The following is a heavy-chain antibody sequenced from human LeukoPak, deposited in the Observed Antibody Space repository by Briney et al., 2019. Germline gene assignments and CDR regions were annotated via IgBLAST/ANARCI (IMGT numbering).Heavy chain of an antibody. J-gene: IGHJ4*02. CDR1: GFTFSSYA. V-gene: IGHV3-23*01. CDR3: AKGNVLLWFGEFDY. D-gene: IGHD3-10*01. Sequence: GGSLRLSCAASGFTFSSYAMSWVRQAPGKGLEWVSAISGSGGSAYYADSVKGRFTISRDNSKNTLYLQMNSLRAEDTAVYYCAKGNVLLWFGEFDYWGQGTLVTVSS. CDR2: ISGSGGSA.